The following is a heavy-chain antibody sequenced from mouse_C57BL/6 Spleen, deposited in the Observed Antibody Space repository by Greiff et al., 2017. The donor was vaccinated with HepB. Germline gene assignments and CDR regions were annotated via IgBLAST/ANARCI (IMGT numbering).Heavy chain of an antibody. CDR3: ARITTVVAPDY. CDR1: GYTFTSYW. Sequence: VQLQQPGTELVKPGASVKLSCKASGYTFTSYWMPWVKQRPGQGLEWIGNIIPSNGGTNYNVKFKSKATLTFDKSSSTAYMQLSSLASEGSAVYYCARITTVVAPDYWGQGTTLTVSS. CDR2: IIPSNGGT. J-gene: IGHJ2*01. V-gene: IGHV1-53*01. D-gene: IGHD1-1*01.